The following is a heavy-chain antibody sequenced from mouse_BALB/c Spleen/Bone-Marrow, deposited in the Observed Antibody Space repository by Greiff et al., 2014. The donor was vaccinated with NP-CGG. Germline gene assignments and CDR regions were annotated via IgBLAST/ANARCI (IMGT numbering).Heavy chain of an antibody. Sequence: EVQLQQSGAELVKPGASVKLSCTASGFKFKDTHMHWVKQRPEQGLEWIGRIDPASGDTKYDPKFQGKAAITGDTSSNTAYLQLSSLTSEDTAVYYGSRDFGGTAWFPFWSKGTLITV. J-gene: IGHJ3*01. V-gene: IGHV14-3*02. CDR1: GFKFKDTH. D-gene: IGHD1-1*02. CDR3: SRDFGGTAWFPF. CDR2: IDPASGDT.